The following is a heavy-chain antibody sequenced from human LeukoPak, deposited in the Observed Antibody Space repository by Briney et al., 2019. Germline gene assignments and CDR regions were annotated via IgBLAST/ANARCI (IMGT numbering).Heavy chain of an antibody. V-gene: IGHV1-8*01. Sequence: ASVKVSCKASGDTFIINDINWVRQATGQGLEWMGWMNPNSGNTGYAQKFQGRVTMTRNTSITTAYMELTDLRSEDTAVYYCAGVTAAGTWTFDIWGQRTTVTVSS. J-gene: IGHJ3*02. CDR3: AGVTAAGTWTFDI. CDR1: GDTFIIND. CDR2: MNPNSGNT. D-gene: IGHD6-13*01.